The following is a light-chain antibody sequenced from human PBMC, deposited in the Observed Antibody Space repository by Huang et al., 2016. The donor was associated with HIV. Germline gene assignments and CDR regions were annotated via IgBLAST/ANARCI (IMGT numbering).Light chain of an antibody. CDR1: QSVTS. V-gene: IGKV3-15*01. Sequence: EIVMTQSPATLSVSPGERATLSCRASQSVTSLGWYQQKPGQTPRLLIYGASTRATGIPARCSGSGSGTDFTLTISSLQSEDFAVYYCQQYNNWPSITFGQGTRLEIK. CDR3: QQYNNWPSIT. CDR2: GAS. J-gene: IGKJ5*01.